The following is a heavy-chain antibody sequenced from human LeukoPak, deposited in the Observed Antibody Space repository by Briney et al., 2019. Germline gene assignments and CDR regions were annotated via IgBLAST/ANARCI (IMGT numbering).Heavy chain of an antibody. D-gene: IGHD3-3*01. CDR2: IRSKAYGGTT. J-gene: IGHJ6*03. V-gene: IGHV3-49*03. CDR3: TRVWDSDFWSGPRPGDYYYMDV. Sequence: GGSLRLSCTASGFTFGDYAMSWFRQAPGKGLEWVGFIRSKAYGGTTEYAASVKGRFTISRDDSKSIAYLQMNSLKTEDTAGYYCTRVWDSDFWSGPRPGDYYYMDVWGKGTTVTVSS. CDR1: GFTFGDYA.